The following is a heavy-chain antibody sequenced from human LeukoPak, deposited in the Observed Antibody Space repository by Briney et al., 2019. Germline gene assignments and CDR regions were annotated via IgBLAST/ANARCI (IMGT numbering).Heavy chain of an antibody. D-gene: IGHD6-19*01. Sequence: GGSLRLSCAASGFTFSSYAMHWVRQAPGKGLEWVAVISYDGSNKYYADSVKGRFTISRDNSKNTLYQQMNSLRAEDTAVYYCARGVRIAVAAPHLNYWGQGTLVTVSS. CDR1: GFTFSSYA. CDR3: ARGVRIAVAAPHLNY. J-gene: IGHJ4*02. CDR2: ISYDGSNK. V-gene: IGHV3-30-3*01.